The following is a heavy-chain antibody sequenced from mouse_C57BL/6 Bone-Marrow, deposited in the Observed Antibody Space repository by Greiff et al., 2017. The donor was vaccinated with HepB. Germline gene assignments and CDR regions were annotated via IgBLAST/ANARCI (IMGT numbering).Heavy chain of an antibody. V-gene: IGHV8-8*01. CDR2: IWWDDDK. D-gene: IGHD1-1*01. Sequence: QVTLKESGPGILQPSQTLSLTCSFSGFSLSTFGMGVGWIRQPSGKGLEWLAHIWWDDDKYYNPALKSRLTISKDTSKNQVFLKIANVDTADTATYYCARIAGYGSSFYWYFDVWGTGTTVTVSS. CDR3: ARIAGYGSSFYWYFDV. J-gene: IGHJ1*03. CDR1: GFSLSTFGMG.